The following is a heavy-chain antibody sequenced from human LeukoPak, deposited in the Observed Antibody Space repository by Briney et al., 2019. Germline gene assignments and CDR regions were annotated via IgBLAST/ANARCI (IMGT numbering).Heavy chain of an antibody. J-gene: IGHJ4*02. CDR3: ARSEYSYGYFDY. V-gene: IGHV3-21*01. CDR1: GFTFSGYS. D-gene: IGHD5-18*01. Sequence: PGGSLRLSCAASGFTFSGYSMNWVRQAPGKWLEWVSSISSSSSYIYYADSVKGRFTISRDNAKNSLYLQMNSLRAEDTAVYYCARSEYSYGYFDYSCQGTLVTVSS. CDR2: ISSSSSYI.